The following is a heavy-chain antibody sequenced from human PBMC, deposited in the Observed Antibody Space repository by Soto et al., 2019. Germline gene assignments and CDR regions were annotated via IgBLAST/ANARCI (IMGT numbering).Heavy chain of an antibody. CDR1: GISFGVYL. Sequence: LVESGGGLVRPGGSLRLSCAGSGISFGVYLMTWVRQAPGKGLWWVARIKEDGSEAHYVDSVKGRFTISRDNGKKSLYLQMDSLRGDDTAVYYCARVHRSGSFDLWGQGTLVTVSS. J-gene: IGHJ4*02. V-gene: IGHV3-7*03. CDR3: ARVHRSGSFDL. D-gene: IGHD3-10*01. CDR2: IKEDGSEA.